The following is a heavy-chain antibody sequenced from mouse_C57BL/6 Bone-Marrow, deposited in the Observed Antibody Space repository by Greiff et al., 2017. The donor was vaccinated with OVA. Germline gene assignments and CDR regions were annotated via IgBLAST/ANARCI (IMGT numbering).Heavy chain of an antibody. V-gene: IGHV14-4*01. CDR3: TTTRRGPNWYFDV. J-gene: IGHJ1*03. CDR1: GFNIKDDY. CDR2: IDPENGDT. Sequence: VHVKQSGAELVRPGASVKLSCTASGFNIKDDYMHWVKQRPEQGLEWIGWIDPENGDTEYASKFQGKATITADTSSNTAYLQLSSLTSEDTAVYYCTTTRRGPNWYFDVWGTGTTVTVSS.